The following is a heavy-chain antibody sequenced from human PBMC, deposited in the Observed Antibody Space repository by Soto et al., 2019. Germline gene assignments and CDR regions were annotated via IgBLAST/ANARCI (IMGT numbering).Heavy chain of an antibody. CDR3: ARRPYYYYYGMDV. Sequence: PSETLSLTCTVSGGSISNYYWTWIRQPPGKGLEWIGYIFYSGDTNYNPSLKSRVTISVDTSKNQFSLKLSSVTAADTAVYYCARRPYYYYYGMDVWGQGTTVTVSS. J-gene: IGHJ6*02. CDR2: IFYSGDT. CDR1: GGSISNYY. V-gene: IGHV4-59*08.